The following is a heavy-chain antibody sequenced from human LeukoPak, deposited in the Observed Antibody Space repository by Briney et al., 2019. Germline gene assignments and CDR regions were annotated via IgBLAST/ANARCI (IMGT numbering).Heavy chain of an antibody. CDR1: GGSISSYY. V-gene: IGHV4-59*08. CDR2: IYYSGGT. D-gene: IGHD6-19*01. Sequence: PSETLSLTCTVSGGSISSYYWSWIRQPPGKGLEWIGYIYYSGGTNYNPSLKSRVTISVDTSKNQFSLKLSSVTAADTAVYYCARHRFRAVAGTTGPSGGPFDPWGQGTLVTVSS. CDR3: ARHRFRAVAGTTGPSGGPFDP. J-gene: IGHJ5*02.